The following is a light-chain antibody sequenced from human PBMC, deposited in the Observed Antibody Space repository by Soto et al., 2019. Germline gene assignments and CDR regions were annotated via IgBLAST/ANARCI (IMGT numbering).Light chain of an antibody. Sequence: DIQVTQSPSTLSASVGDRVSITCRAGQSISSWLAWYQQKPGKAPKLLIYDASSLQNGVPSRFRGAESGTEFTLTISSLQPDDFAVYYCQQYNSYPWTFGQGTKVDIK. CDR3: QQYNSYPWT. J-gene: IGKJ1*01. CDR2: DAS. CDR1: QSISSW. V-gene: IGKV1-5*01.